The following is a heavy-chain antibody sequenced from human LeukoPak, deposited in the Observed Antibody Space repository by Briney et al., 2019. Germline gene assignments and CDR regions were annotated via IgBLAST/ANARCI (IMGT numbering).Heavy chain of an antibody. CDR2: IYTSGST. J-gene: IGHJ4*02. D-gene: IGHD3-22*01. CDR1: GDSISNYY. Sequence: SETLSLTCTVSGDSISNYYWTWIRQPAAKGLEWIGRIYTSGSTNYSPSLKSRVTMSVDTSKNQFSLKLSSVTAADTAVYYCARERPYYYDSSGYYFDYWGQGTLVTVSS. CDR3: ARERPYYYDSSGYYFDY. V-gene: IGHV4-4*07.